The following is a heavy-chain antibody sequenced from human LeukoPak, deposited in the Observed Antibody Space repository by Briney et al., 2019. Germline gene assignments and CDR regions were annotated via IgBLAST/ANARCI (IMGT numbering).Heavy chain of an antibody. J-gene: IGHJ4*02. CDR1: GFTFSSYS. Sequence: PGGSLGLSCAASGFTFSSYSMNWVRQAPGKGLEWVSSISSSSSYIYYADSVKGRFTISRDNAKNSLYLQMNSLRAEDTAVYYCARDQTGTFDYWGQGTLVTVSS. CDR3: ARDQTGTFDY. CDR2: ISSSSSYI. V-gene: IGHV3-21*01. D-gene: IGHD1-7*01.